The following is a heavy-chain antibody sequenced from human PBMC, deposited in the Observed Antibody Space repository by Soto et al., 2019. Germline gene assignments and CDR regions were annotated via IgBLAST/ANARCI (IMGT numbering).Heavy chain of an antibody. CDR2: VYNSGST. V-gene: IGHV4-59*01. CDR3: ARYRREAVAGYTLDD. CDR1: GGSISSNY. J-gene: IGHJ4*02. D-gene: IGHD6-13*01. Sequence: SETLSLTCTVSGGSISSNYWTWIRQPPGKGLEWIGYVYNSGSTNYNPSLKSRVTISEDTSKSQFSLKVNSMTAADTAVYYCARYRREAVAGYTLDDWGQGILVTVSS.